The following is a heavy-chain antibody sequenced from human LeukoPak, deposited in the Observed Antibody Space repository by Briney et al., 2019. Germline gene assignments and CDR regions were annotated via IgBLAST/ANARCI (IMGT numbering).Heavy chain of an antibody. CDR3: ASITGEVDC. J-gene: IGHJ4*02. Sequence: SETLSLTCTVSGGSISSYYWSWIRQPPGKGLEWIGYIYYSGSTNYNPSLKSRVTISVDTSKNQFSLKLSSVTAADTAVYYCASITGEVDCWGQGTLVTVSS. CDR2: IYYSGST. V-gene: IGHV4-59*08. D-gene: IGHD1-20*01. CDR1: GGSISSYY.